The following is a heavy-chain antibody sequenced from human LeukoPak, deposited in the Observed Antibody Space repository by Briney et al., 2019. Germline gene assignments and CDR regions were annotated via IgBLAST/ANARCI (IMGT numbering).Heavy chain of an antibody. CDR2: ISSDGSRP. Sequence: GGSLRLSCAASGFTFSSHWMHWVRQAPGKGLVWVSGISSDGSRPRYADSVNGRFTISRDNSKNTLYLQMNSLRAEDTAVYYCANGRTTTILIDYWGQGTLVTVSS. CDR3: ANGRTTTILIDY. V-gene: IGHV3-74*01. CDR1: GFTFSSHW. J-gene: IGHJ4*02. D-gene: IGHD4-17*01.